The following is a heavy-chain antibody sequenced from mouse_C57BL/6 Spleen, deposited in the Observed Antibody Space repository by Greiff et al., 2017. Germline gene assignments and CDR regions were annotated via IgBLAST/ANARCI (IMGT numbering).Heavy chain of an antibody. Sequence: VQRVESGPGLVQPSQSLSITCTVSGFSLTSYGVHWVRQSPGKGLEWLGVIWSGGSTDYNAAFISRLSISKDNSKSQVFFKMNSLQADDTAIYYCAREDYYGSRGYFDYWGQGTTLTVSS. D-gene: IGHD1-1*01. CDR2: IWSGGST. CDR1: GFSLTSYG. CDR3: AREDYYGSRGYFDY. J-gene: IGHJ2*01. V-gene: IGHV2-2*01.